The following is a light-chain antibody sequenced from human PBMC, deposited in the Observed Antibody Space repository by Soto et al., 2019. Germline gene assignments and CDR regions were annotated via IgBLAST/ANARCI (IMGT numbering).Light chain of an antibody. Sequence: DVQMTQSPSTLSASVGDRVTITCRASQTISHWLAWYQEIPGKAPKLLIYDVSRLASGVPSRFSGGGSGTEFILTITSLQPDDFATYYCQQYSFYPWTFGQGTKVDIK. V-gene: IGKV1-5*01. CDR2: DVS. J-gene: IGKJ1*01. CDR1: QTISHW. CDR3: QQYSFYPWT.